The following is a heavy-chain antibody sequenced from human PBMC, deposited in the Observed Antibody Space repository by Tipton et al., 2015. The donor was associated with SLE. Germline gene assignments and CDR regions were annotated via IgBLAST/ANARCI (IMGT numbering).Heavy chain of an antibody. D-gene: IGHD3-10*01. CDR1: GFTFSNYW. J-gene: IGHJ3*02. V-gene: IGHV3-74*01. CDR3: TRVEMNYSGSGGAFDI. CDR2: VSSDGSSA. Sequence: SLRLSCAASGFTFSNYWMHWVRRAPGKGLVWVARVSSDGSSANYADSVQGRFTISRDNAKNTVYLQMNSLRAEDTAVYYCTRVEMNYSGSGGAFDIWGQGTMVTVSS.